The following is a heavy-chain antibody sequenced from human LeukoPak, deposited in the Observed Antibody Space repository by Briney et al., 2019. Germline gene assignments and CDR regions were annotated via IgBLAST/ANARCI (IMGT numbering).Heavy chain of an antibody. V-gene: IGHV4-59*08. Sequence: PSQTLSLTCTVSGGSISSYYWSWIRQPPGKGLEWIGYIHHSGSTNYSPSLKSRVTISVDTSENRFSLRLNSLTAADTAVYFCAGSGWSFDAFDFWGQGTMVTVSS. D-gene: IGHD6-19*01. CDR3: AGSGWSFDAFDF. CDR2: IHHSGST. CDR1: GGSISSYY. J-gene: IGHJ3*01.